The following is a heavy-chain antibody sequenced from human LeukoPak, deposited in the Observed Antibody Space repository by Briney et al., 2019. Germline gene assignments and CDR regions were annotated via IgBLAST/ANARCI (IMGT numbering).Heavy chain of an antibody. D-gene: IGHD5-18*01. CDR1: GYTFTGYY. Sequence: ASVRVSCKTSGYTFTGYYMHWVRQAPGQGLEWMGWINPNSGATNYAQGRVTMTRDTSISTAYMELSSLRTDDTAVHYCARAYGIQLWHHFDYWGQGTLITVSS. V-gene: IGHV1-2*02. CDR2: INPNSGAT. CDR3: ARAYGIQLWHHFDY. J-gene: IGHJ4*02.